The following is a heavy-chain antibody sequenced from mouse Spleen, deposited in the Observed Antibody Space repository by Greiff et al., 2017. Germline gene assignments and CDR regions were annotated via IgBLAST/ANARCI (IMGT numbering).Heavy chain of an antibody. J-gene: IGHJ3*01. CDR2: INPSSGYT. CDR1: GYTFTSYT. Sequence: VKLQESGAELARPGASVKMSCKASGYTFTSYTMHWVKQRPGQGLEWIGYINPSSGYTKYNQKFKDKATLTADKSSSTAYMQLSSLTYEDSAVYYCATNYYGSMGFAYWGQGTLVTVSA. D-gene: IGHD1-1*01. CDR3: ATNYYGSMGFAY. V-gene: IGHV1-4*01.